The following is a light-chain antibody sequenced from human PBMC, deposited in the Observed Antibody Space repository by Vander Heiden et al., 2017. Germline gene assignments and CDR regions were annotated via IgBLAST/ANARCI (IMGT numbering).Light chain of an antibody. CDR2: DVS. CDR1: SSDVGGYNY. V-gene: IGLV2-14*03. Sequence: QSALTQPASVSESPGQSITISCTGTSSDVGGYNYVSWYQQHPGKAPKLMIYDVSNRPSGVSNRFSGSKSGNTASLTISGLQAEDEADYYCSSYTSSSTWVFGGGTKLTVL. CDR3: SSYTSSSTWV. J-gene: IGLJ3*02.